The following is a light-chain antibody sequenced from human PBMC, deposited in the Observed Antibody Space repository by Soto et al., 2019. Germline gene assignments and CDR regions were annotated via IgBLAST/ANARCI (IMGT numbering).Light chain of an antibody. Sequence: DIQMTQSPSTLSASVGDRVTITCRASQSISIWLAWYQQKPGKAPKLLIYDASTLYSGVPSRFSGSRSGTEFTLTISSLQPDDFASYYCQQSFSTPYIFGQGTKLEIK. CDR1: QSISIW. V-gene: IGKV1-5*01. CDR2: DAS. J-gene: IGKJ2*01. CDR3: QQSFSTPYI.